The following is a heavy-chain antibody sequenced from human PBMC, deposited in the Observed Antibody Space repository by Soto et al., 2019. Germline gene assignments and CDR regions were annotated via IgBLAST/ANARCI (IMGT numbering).Heavy chain of an antibody. CDR1: GFTFSNAW. CDR3: TVYYYDSSGLDY. V-gene: IGHV3-15*01. Sequence: GGSLRLSCAASGFTFSNAWMSWVRQAPGKGLEWVGRIKSKTDGGTTDYAAPVKGRFTISRDDSKNTLYLQMNSLKTEDTAVYYCTVYYYDSSGLDYWGQGTLVTVSS. D-gene: IGHD3-22*01. CDR2: IKSKTDGGTT. J-gene: IGHJ4*02.